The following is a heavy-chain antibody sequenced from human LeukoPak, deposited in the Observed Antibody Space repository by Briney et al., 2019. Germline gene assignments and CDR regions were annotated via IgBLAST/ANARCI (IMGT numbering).Heavy chain of an antibody. D-gene: IGHD5-18*01. CDR2: ISGSGGST. CDR3: XXXXXXGRGYSYGSPFDY. J-gene: IGHJ4*02. Sequence: GGSLRLSCAASGFTFSSYAMSWVRQAPGKGLEWVSAISGSGGSTYYADSVKGRFTISRDNSKNTLYLQMNSLRAEDTAVYYXXXXXXXGRGYSYGSPFDYWGQGTLVTVSS. CDR1: GFTFSSYA. V-gene: IGHV3-23*01.